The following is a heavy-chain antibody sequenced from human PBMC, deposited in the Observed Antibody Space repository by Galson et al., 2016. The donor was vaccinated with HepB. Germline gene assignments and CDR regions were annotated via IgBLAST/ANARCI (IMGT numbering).Heavy chain of an antibody. Sequence: SLRLSCAASGFTFGVHSMSWVRQAPGKGLEWVGFIRSKVYHGTTDYAASVKGRFTISRDDSKGIAYLQMHSLKTEDTGIYYCTRDGADYFESSGYYPADSWGQGTLVTVSS. CDR3: TRDGADYFESSGYYPADS. D-gene: IGHD3-22*01. J-gene: IGHJ4*02. V-gene: IGHV3-49*04. CDR2: IRSKVYHGTT. CDR1: GFTFGVHS.